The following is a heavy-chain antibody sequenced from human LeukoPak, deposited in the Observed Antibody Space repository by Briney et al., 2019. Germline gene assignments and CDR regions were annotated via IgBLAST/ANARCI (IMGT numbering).Heavy chain of an antibody. CDR1: GYTFTGYY. Sequence: ASVKVSCKASGYTFTGYYMHWVRQAPGQGLEWMGWINPNSGGTNYAQKFQGRVTMTRDTSISTAYMALSRLRSDDTAVYYCARDLHLIVVVPAAIGELDYWGQGTLVTVSS. D-gene: IGHD2-2*02. V-gene: IGHV1-2*02. CDR2: INPNSGGT. CDR3: ARDLHLIVVVPAAIGELDY. J-gene: IGHJ4*02.